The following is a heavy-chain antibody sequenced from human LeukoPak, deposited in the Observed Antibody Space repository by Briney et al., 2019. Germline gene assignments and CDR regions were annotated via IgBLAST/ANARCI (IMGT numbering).Heavy chain of an antibody. D-gene: IGHD4-17*01. CDR1: GFPFSSYA. J-gene: IGHJ4*02. CDR3: AKDLYGDYDDDY. V-gene: IGHV3-23*01. Sequence: GASLRLSCAASGFPFSSYAMSWVRQAPGKGLEWISTISGSDYSTYYADSVKGRFTISRDNSKNTVYLRMNSLRAEDTALYYCAKDLYGDYDDDYWGQGTLVTVSS. CDR2: ISGSDYST.